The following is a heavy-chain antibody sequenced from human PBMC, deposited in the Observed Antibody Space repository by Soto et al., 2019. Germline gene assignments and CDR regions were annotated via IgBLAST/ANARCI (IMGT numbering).Heavy chain of an antibody. D-gene: IGHD1-1*01. J-gene: IGHJ4*02. CDR1: GYSFTSYW. CDR3: ARQIYDADTGPNFKYNFAS. Sequence: GESLKISCTGVGYSFTSYWIGWVRQMPGKGLEWMGIIYPGDSDTRYSPSFQGQVTISADKSITTAYLQWSSLKASDTAMYYCARQIYDADTGPNFKYNFASRGQR. V-gene: IGHV5-51*01. CDR2: IYPGDSDT.